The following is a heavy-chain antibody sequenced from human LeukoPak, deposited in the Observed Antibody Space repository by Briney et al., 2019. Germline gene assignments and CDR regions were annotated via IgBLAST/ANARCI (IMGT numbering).Heavy chain of an antibody. D-gene: IGHD1-26*01. CDR3: ARDRGELLGWFDP. CDR2: INPNSGGT. Sequence: GASVKVSCKASGYTFTSYYMHWVRQAPGQGLEWMGWINPNSGGTNYAQKFQGRVTMTRDTSISTAYMELSRLRSDDTAVYYCARDRGELLGWFDPWGQGTLVTVSS. J-gene: IGHJ5*02. CDR1: GYTFTSYY. V-gene: IGHV1-2*02.